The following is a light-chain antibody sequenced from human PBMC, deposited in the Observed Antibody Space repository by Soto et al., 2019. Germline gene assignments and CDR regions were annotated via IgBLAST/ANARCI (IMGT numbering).Light chain of an antibody. Sequence: DIVMTQSPLSLPVTPGEPASISCRSSQSLLHSSGYNYLDWYLQRPGQSPQLLICLGSDRASGVPDRFSGSGFGTEFTLTISSLQPGDFATYYCQQYSSRSTFGQGTKVDIK. V-gene: IGKV2-28*01. CDR1: QSLLHSSGYNY. J-gene: IGKJ1*01. CDR3: QQYSSRST. CDR2: LGS.